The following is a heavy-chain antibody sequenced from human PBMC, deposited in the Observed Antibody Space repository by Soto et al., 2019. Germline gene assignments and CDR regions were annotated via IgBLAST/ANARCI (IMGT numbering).Heavy chain of an antibody. CDR1: GYSFTSYW. J-gene: IGHJ3*02. CDR2: IYPGDSDT. Sequence: GESLKISCKGSGYSFTSYWIGWVRQMPGKGLEWMGIIYPGDSDTRYSPSFQGQVTISADKSISTAYLQWSSLKASDTAMYYCARQNGSSSSPKDAFDIWGQGTMVTVSS. D-gene: IGHD6-6*01. V-gene: IGHV5-51*01. CDR3: ARQNGSSSSPKDAFDI.